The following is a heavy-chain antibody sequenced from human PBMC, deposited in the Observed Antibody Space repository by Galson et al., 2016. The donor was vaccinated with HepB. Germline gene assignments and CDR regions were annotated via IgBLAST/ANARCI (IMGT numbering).Heavy chain of an antibody. CDR3: ARDLFGFYYDSDERLDY. D-gene: IGHD3-22*01. J-gene: IGHJ4*02. CDR1: GFTFSIYS. V-gene: IGHV3-48*01. CDR2: ITSSSSVT. Sequence: SLRLSCADSGFTFSIYSMNWVRQAPGKGLEWISHITSSSSVTYYADSVKGRFTISRDNSKNTLYLQMNSLRAEDTAVYYCARDLFGFYYDSDERLDYWGQGTLVTVSS.